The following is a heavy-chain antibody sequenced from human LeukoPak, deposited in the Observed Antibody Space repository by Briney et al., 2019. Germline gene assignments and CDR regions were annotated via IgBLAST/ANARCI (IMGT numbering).Heavy chain of an antibody. Sequence: GESLKISCKGSGYSFTSYWIGWVRQMPGKGLEWMGIIYPGDSDTRYSPSFQGRVTISADKSISTAYLQWSSLKASDTAMYYCARHGVLSYSYSSSWYPSPSFDYWGQGTLVTVSS. V-gene: IGHV5-51*01. D-gene: IGHD6-13*01. CDR1: GYSFTSYW. J-gene: IGHJ4*02. CDR2: IYPGDSDT. CDR3: ARHGVLSYSYSSSWYPSPSFDY.